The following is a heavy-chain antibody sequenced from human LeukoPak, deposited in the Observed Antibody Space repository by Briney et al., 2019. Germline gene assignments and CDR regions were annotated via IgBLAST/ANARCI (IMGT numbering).Heavy chain of an antibody. CDR3: AKRPSSIEMSPTDY. D-gene: IGHD5-24*01. CDR2: INWNGGST. Sequence: GGSLRLSCAASGFTFDDYGMSWVRQAPGKGLEWVSGINWNGGSTGYADSVKGRFTISRDNAKNTLYLQMNSLRAEDTAVYYCAKRPSSIEMSPTDYWGQGTLVTVSS. CDR1: GFTFDDYG. V-gene: IGHV3-20*04. J-gene: IGHJ4*02.